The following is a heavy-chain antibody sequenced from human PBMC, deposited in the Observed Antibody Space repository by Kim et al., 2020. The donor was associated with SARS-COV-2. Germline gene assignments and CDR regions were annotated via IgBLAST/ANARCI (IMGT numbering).Heavy chain of an antibody. CDR1: GFTFSSYG. Sequence: GVSLRLSCAASGFTFSSYGMHWVRQAPGKGLEWVAVIWYDGSNKYYADSVKGRFTISRDNSKNTLYLQMNSLRAEDTALYYCARDLLVGATSYGMDVWGQGTTVTVSS. CDR3: ARDLLVGATSYGMDV. V-gene: IGHV3-33*01. D-gene: IGHD1-26*01. J-gene: IGHJ6*02. CDR2: IWYDGSNK.